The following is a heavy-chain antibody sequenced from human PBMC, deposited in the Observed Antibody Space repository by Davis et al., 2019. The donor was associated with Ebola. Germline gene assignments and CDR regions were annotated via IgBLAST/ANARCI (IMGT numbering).Heavy chain of an antibody. CDR3: ARVPKHPVGGVDY. Sequence: PSETLSLTCTVSGGSISSGGYYWSWIRQHPGKGLEWIGYIYYSGSTYYNPSLKSRVTISVDTSKNQFSLKLSSVTAADTAVYYCARVPKHPVGGVDYWGQGTLVTVSS. CDR2: IYYSGST. V-gene: IGHV4-31*03. J-gene: IGHJ4*02. D-gene: IGHD2-15*01. CDR1: GGSISSGGYY.